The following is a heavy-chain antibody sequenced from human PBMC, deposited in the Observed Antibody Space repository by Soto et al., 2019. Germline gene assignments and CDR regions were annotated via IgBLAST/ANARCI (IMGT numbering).Heavy chain of an antibody. CDR1: GGTFSSYA. CDR3: ARNIVVVVAAMEHYYYYGMDV. CDR2: IIPIFGTA. D-gene: IGHD2-15*01. V-gene: IGHV1-69*13. J-gene: IGHJ6*02. Sequence: GASVKVSCKASGGTFSSYAISWVRQAPGQGLEWMGGIIPIFGTANYAQKFQGRVTITADESTSTAYMELSSLRSEDTAVYYCARNIVVVVAAMEHYYYYGMDVWGQGTTVTVSS.